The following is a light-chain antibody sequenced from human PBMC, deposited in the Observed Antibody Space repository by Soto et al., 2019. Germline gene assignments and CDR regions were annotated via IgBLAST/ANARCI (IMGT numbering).Light chain of an antibody. V-gene: IGKV3-20*01. CDR3: QQYTSSPWT. CDR2: DAS. CDR1: QSLSRNY. J-gene: IGKJ1*01. Sequence: EVVLTQSPGTLSLSPGERATLSCRASQSLSRNYLASYQQKPGQAPGLLIYDASSRATGIPDRFSGSGTGTDFTLTISRLEPEDFAVYYCQQYTSSPWTFGQGTKVEMK.